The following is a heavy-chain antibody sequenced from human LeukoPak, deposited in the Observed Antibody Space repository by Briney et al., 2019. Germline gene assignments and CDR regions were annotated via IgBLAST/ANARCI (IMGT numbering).Heavy chain of an antibody. Sequence: PSETLSLTCTVSGGSISTGNYYWSWIRQPPGKGLEWIGEINHSGSTNYNPSLKSRVTISVDTSKNQFSLKLSSVTAADTAVYYCARRRGSGSYYKCLDYWGQGTLVTVSS. CDR3: ARRRGSGSYYKCLDY. D-gene: IGHD1-26*01. V-gene: IGHV4-39*07. CDR1: GGSISTGNYY. J-gene: IGHJ4*02. CDR2: INHSGST.